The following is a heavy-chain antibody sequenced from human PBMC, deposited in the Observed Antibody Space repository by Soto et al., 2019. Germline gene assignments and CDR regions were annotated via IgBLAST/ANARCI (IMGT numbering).Heavy chain of an antibody. CDR3: ARGHGIVVVVAATPNHHELDY. CDR2: ISAYNGNT. V-gene: IGHV1-18*01. Sequence: QVQLVQSGAEVKKPGASVKVSCKASGYTFTSYGISWVRQAPGQGLEWMGWISAYNGNTNYAQKLQGRVTMTTDTSTSTASMELRSLRSDDTAVYYCARGHGIVVVVAATPNHHELDYWGQGTLGTVSS. J-gene: IGHJ4*02. D-gene: IGHD2-15*01. CDR1: GYTFTSYG.